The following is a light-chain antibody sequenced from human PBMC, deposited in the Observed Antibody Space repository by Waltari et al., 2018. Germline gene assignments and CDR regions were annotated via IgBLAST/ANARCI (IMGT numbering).Light chain of an antibody. Sequence: QLVLTQSPSASASLGASVKLTCTLSSEHSNYAIAWPPQQPEKGPSYLRKVDSDGSHNRGDGIPDRFSGSSSGAERFLTISSLQSEDEADYYCQTWAPGVRVFGGGTKLTVL. V-gene: IGLV4-69*01. CDR1: SEHSNYA. CDR3: QTWAPGVRV. J-gene: IGLJ2*01. CDR2: VDSDGSH.